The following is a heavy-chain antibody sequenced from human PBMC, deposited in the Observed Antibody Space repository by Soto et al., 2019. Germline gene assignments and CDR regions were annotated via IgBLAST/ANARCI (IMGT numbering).Heavy chain of an antibody. D-gene: IGHD3-22*01. CDR1: GGSISSYY. J-gene: IGHJ4*02. CDR3: ARTAFSSGYYYTFDY. V-gene: IGHV4-59*01. Sequence: SETLSLTCTVSGGSISSYYWSWIRQPPGKGLEWIGYIYYSGSTNYNPSLKSRVTISVDTSKNQFSLKLSSVTAADTAVYYCARTAFSSGYYYTFDYWGQGTPVTVSS. CDR2: IYYSGST.